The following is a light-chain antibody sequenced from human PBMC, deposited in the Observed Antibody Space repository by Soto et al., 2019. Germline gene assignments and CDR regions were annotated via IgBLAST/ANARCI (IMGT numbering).Light chain of an antibody. CDR2: DVS. CDR1: SSDVGGYNY. V-gene: IGLV2-14*03. Sequence: QSVLTQPASVTGSPGKSITISCTGTSSDVGGYNYVSWYQPHPGKAPKLMIYDVSNRHSGVSNRFSGSKSGNTASLIISGLQAEDEADYYCSSYTSSSTFSTCVFGTGTKVTVL. J-gene: IGLJ1*01. CDR3: SSYTSSSTFSTCV.